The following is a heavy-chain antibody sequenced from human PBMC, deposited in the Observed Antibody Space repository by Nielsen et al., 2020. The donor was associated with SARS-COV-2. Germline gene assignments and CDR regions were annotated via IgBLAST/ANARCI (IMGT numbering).Heavy chain of an antibody. J-gene: IGHJ6*02. CDR2: IKSKTDGGTT. D-gene: IGHD6-6*01. V-gene: IGHV3-15*01. Sequence: SCAASVFTFSNAWMSWVRQAPGKGLEWVGRIKSKTDGGTTDYVAPVKGRFTISRDDSKNTLYLQMNSLKTEDAAVNYCTTDHPSCSSSAPWAPYYYDYGVDVWGQATTVTVSS. CDR1: VFTFSNAW. CDR3: TTDHPSCSSSAPWAPYYYDYGVDV.